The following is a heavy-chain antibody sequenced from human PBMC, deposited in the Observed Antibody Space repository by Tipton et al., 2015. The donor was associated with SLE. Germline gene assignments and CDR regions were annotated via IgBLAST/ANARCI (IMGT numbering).Heavy chain of an antibody. CDR2: ISYDGSNK. CDR3: ARGGDSLDGFFDY. J-gene: IGHJ4*02. V-gene: IGHV3-30-3*01. CDR1: GFTFSSYA. Sequence: SLRLSCAASGFTFSSYAMHWVRQAPGKGLEWVAVISYDGSNKYYADSVKGRFTISRDNSKNTLYLQMNSLRAEDTAVFYCARGGDSLDGFFDYWGQGTLVTVSS. D-gene: IGHD2-21*02.